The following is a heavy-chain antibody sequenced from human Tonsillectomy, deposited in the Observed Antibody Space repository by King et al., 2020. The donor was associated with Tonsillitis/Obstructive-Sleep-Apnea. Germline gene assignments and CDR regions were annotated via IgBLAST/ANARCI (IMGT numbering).Heavy chain of an antibody. J-gene: IGHJ5*02. Sequence: VQLVESGGGVVQPGRSLRLSCAASGFTFSSFPMHWVRQAPGKGLEWGAVISKDGSNKFYADSVKGRFTISRDNSKNTQSLQMNSLRAEDTAVYYCARREVCSSNSCYGGFDPWGQGTLVTVSS. D-gene: IGHD2-2*01. CDR3: ARREVCSSNSCYGGFDP. V-gene: IGHV3-30*01. CDR1: GFTFSSFP. CDR2: ISKDGSNK.